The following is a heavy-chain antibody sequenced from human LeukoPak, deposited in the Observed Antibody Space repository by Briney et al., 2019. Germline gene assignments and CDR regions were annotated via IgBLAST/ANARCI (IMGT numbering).Heavy chain of an antibody. CDR3: ARVNDYVWGSYRPNGAFDI. Sequence: SVKVSCKASGGTFSSYAISWVRQAPGQGLEWMGGIIPIFGTANYAQKFQGRVTITADESTSTTYMELSSLRSEDTAVCYCARVNDYVWGSYRPNGAFDIWGQGTMVTVSS. V-gene: IGHV1-69*01. J-gene: IGHJ3*02. CDR1: GGTFSSYA. CDR2: IIPIFGTA. D-gene: IGHD3-16*02.